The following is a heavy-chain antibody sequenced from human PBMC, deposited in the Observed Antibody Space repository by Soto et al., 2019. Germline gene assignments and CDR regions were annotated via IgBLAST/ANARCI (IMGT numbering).Heavy chain of an antibody. CDR1: GGTFSSYA. Sequence: QVQLVQSGAEVKKPGSSVKVSCKASGGTFSSYAISWVRQAPGQGLEWMGGIIHIFGTANYAQKFQGRVTSTADESKSTAYMELSSLRSEDTAVYYCAREREIQPADGMDVWGQGTTVTVSS. CDR2: IIHIFGTA. D-gene: IGHD5-18*01. CDR3: AREREIQPADGMDV. V-gene: IGHV1-69*12. J-gene: IGHJ6*02.